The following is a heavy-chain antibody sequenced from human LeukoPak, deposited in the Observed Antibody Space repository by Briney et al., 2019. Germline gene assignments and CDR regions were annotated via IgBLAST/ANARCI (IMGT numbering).Heavy chain of an antibody. V-gene: IGHV1-69*02. Sequence: GASVKVSCKASGGTFSSYTISWVRQAPGQGLEWMGRIIPILGIAKCAQKFQGRVTITADKSTSTAYMELSSLRSEDTAVYYCASSDCSGGSCYVNDAFDIWGQGTMVTVSS. CDR2: IIPILGIA. D-gene: IGHD2-15*01. CDR3: ASSDCSGGSCYVNDAFDI. J-gene: IGHJ3*02. CDR1: GGTFSSYT.